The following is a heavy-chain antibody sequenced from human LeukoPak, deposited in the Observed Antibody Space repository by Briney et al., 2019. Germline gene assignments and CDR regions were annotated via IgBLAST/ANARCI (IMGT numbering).Heavy chain of an antibody. V-gene: IGHV3-30*04. Sequence: GGSLRLSCAASGFTFSSYAMHWVRQAPGKGLEWVAVISYDGSNKYYADSVKGRFTISRDNAKNSLYLQMNSLRAEDTAVYYCARERRNYYDSSGYYNGFDYWGQGTLVTVSS. CDR2: ISYDGSNK. D-gene: IGHD3-22*01. CDR1: GFTFSSYA. CDR3: ARERRNYYDSSGYYNGFDY. J-gene: IGHJ4*02.